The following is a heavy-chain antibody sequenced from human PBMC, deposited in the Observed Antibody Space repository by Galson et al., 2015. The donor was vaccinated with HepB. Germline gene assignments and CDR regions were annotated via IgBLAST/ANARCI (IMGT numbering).Heavy chain of an antibody. J-gene: IGHJ4*02. CDR1: GGSISSYY. V-gene: IGHV4-4*07. CDR3: AGSMDTAMVIDY. D-gene: IGHD5-18*01. CDR2: IYTSGST. Sequence: ETLSLTCTVSGGSISSYYWSWIRQPAGKGLEWIGRIYTSGSTNYNPSLKSRVTMSVDTSKNQFSLKLSSVTAAGTAVYYCAGSMDTAMVIDYWGQGTLVTVSS.